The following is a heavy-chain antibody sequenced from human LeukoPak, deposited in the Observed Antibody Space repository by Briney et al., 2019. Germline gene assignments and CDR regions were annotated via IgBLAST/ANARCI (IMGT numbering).Heavy chain of an antibody. Sequence: GASVKVSCKASGYTFTSYYMHWVRQAPGQGLEWMGIINPSGGSTSYAQKFQGRVTMTRDTSTSTVYMELSSLSSADTAVYYCARGRRGGYALGYWGQGTPVPVSS. D-gene: IGHD5-12*01. CDR3: ARGRRGGYALGY. CDR1: GYTFTSYY. CDR2: INPSGGST. V-gene: IGHV1-46*01. J-gene: IGHJ4*02.